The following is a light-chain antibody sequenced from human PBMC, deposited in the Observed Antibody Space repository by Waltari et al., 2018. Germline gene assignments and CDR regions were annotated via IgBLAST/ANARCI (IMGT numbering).Light chain of an antibody. J-gene: IGKJ1*01. CDR2: GAS. V-gene: IGKV3-15*01. CDR1: QSVRNN. Sequence: EIVMTQSPATLSVSPGESATLSCRASQSVRNNLVWYQQKPGQAPRLLIYGASTRVTGIPAMFSGSGSGTEFTLTISSLQSEDFAVYYCQQYNNWPPWTFGQGTKVEIK. CDR3: QQYNNWPPWT.